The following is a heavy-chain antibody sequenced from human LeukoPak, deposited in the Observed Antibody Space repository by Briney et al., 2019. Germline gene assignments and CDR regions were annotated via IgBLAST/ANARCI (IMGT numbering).Heavy chain of an antibody. Sequence: ASVKVPCKASGYTFTSYGISWVRQAPGQGLEWMGWISAYNGNTNYAQKLQGRVTMTTDTSTSTAYMELRSLRSDDTAVYYCARDLLVVGATYWFDPWGQGTLVTVSS. CDR2: ISAYNGNT. V-gene: IGHV1-18*01. D-gene: IGHD1-26*01. J-gene: IGHJ5*02. CDR1: GYTFTSYG. CDR3: ARDLLVVGATYWFDP.